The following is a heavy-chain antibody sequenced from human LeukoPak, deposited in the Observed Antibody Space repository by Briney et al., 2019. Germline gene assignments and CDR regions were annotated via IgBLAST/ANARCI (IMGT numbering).Heavy chain of an antibody. CDR3: ARDRGGSSGFYYFDY. D-gene: IGHD6-19*01. CDR1: TGSINSGGYY. V-gene: IGHV4-30-2*01. Sequence: SETLSLTCTVSTGSINSGGYYWSWIRQPPGEGLELIGYIYHSGSTYYNPSLKSRVTISVDTSKNQFSLKLSSVTAADTAVYYCARDRGGSSGFYYFDYWGQGTLVTVSS. J-gene: IGHJ4*02. CDR2: IYHSGST.